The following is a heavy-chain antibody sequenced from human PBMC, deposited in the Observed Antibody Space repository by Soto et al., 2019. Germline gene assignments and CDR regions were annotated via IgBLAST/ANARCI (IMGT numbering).Heavy chain of an antibody. CDR1: GYTFTGYY. CDR3: ARERRYCSGGSCYTTWDAFDI. D-gene: IGHD2-15*01. Sequence: ASVKVSCKASGYTFTGYYMHWVRQAPGQGLEWMGWINPNSGGTNYAQKFQGWVTMTRDTSISTAYKELSRLRSDDTAVYYCARERRYCSGGSCYTTWDAFDIWGQGTMVTVSS. CDR2: INPNSGGT. V-gene: IGHV1-2*04. J-gene: IGHJ3*02.